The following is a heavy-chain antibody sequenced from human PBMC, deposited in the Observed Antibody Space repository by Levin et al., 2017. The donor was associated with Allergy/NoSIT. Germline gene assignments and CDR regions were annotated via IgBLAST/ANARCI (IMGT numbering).Heavy chain of an antibody. V-gene: IGHV3-15*01. CDR1: GFSLTNAW. CDR2: IKSNSDGGTI. CDR3: VSGAS. J-gene: IGHJ5*02. Sequence: ETLALTCAASGFSLTNAWVTWVRQAPGKGLEWVGRIKSNSDGGTIDYAAPVTGRFTISRDDPKNTVYLLMTSLKTEDTAVYYCVSGASWGQGTLVTVSS. D-gene: IGHD3-10*01.